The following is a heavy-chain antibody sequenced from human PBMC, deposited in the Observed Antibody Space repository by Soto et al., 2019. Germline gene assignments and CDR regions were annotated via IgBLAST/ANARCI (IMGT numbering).Heavy chain of an antibody. CDR2: ISGSGGST. V-gene: IGHV3-23*01. D-gene: IGHD3-22*01. J-gene: IGHJ3*02. Sequence: GGSLRLSCAASGFTFSSYAMSWVRQAPGKGLEWVSAISGSGGSTYYADSVKGRFTISRDNSKNTLYLQMNSLRAEDTAVYYCAKNKPAIVVVNGLSAFDIWGQGTMVTVSS. CDR1: GFTFSSYA. CDR3: AKNKPAIVVVNGLSAFDI.